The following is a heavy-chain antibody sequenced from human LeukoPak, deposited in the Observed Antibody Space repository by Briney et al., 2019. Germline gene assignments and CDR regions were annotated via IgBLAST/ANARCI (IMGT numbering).Heavy chain of an antibody. J-gene: IGHJ4*02. CDR2: ISERGGST. V-gene: IGHV3-23*01. CDR3: AKRGVVIRGLLVIGYHQEAYHYDF. Sequence: GGSLRLSCVVSGISLSNYAMTWVRQAPGKGLEWVSYISERGGSTTYADSVKGRFTISRDTSLNTLYLQMNNLRAEDTAVYFCAKRGVVIRGLLVIGYHQEAYHYDFWGQGVLVTDSS. CDR1: GISLSNYA. D-gene: IGHD3-10*01.